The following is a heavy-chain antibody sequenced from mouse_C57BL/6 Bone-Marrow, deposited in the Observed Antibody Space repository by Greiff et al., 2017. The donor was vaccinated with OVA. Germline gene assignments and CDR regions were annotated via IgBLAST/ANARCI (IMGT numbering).Heavy chain of an antibody. V-gene: IGHV1-72*01. CDR1: GYTFTSYW. CDR2: IDPNSGGT. J-gene: IGHJ1*03. Sequence: VQRVESGAELVKPGASVKLSCKASGYTFTSYWMHWVKQRPGRGLEWIGRIDPNSGGTKYNEKFKSKATLTVDKPSSTAYMQLSSLTSEDSAVYYCASYGSSSYWYFDVWGTGTTVTVSS. D-gene: IGHD1-1*01. CDR3: ASYGSSSYWYFDV.